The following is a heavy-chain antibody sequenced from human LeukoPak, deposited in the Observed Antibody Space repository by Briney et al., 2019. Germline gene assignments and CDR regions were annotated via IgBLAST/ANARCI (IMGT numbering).Heavy chain of an antibody. CDR2: IVVGSGNT. J-gene: IGHJ4*02. V-gene: IGHV1-58*02. CDR3: AANYEYVWGSYRYTENYFDY. D-gene: IGHD3-16*02. CDR1: GFTFTSSA. Sequence: SVKVSCKASGFTFTSSAMQWVRQARGQRLEWIGWIVVGSGNTNYAQKFQERVTITSDMSTSTAYMEVSSLRSEDTAWYYCAANYEYVWGSYRYTENYFDYWGQGTLVSVSS.